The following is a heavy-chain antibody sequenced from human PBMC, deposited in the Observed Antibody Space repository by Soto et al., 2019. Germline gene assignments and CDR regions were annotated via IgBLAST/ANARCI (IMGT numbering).Heavy chain of an antibody. Sequence: GASVKVSCKASGGTFISYAISWVRQAPGQGLEWMGGIIPIFGTANYAQKFQGRVTITADESTSTAYMELSSMRSADTAVYYCASRFDIVVVPAAPERDYYYYGMDVWGQGTTVTVSS. CDR2: IIPIFGTA. CDR3: ASRFDIVVVPAAPERDYYYYGMDV. J-gene: IGHJ6*02. CDR1: GGTFISYA. V-gene: IGHV1-69*13. D-gene: IGHD2-2*01.